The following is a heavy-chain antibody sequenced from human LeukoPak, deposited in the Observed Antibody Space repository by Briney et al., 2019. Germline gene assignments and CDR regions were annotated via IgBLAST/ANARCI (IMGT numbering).Heavy chain of an antibody. Sequence: AGGSLRLSCAASGFTFSTYNMNWVRQAPGKGLEWVSSISSSPSYIYYADSVQGRITISRDNAKNSLYLQMNSLRAEDTAVYYCARGNLWFGELVYWGQGTLVTVSS. J-gene: IGHJ4*02. CDR3: ARGNLWFGELVY. CDR1: GFTFSTYN. D-gene: IGHD3-10*01. CDR2: ISSSPSYI. V-gene: IGHV3-21*01.